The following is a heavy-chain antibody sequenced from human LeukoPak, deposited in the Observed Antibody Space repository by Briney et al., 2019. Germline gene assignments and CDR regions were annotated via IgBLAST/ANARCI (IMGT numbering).Heavy chain of an antibody. J-gene: IGHJ6*03. CDR2: IIPIFGTA. CDR1: GGTFSSYA. D-gene: IGHD2-8*01. CDR3: ARAPIVLYYMDV. Sequence: ASVKVSCKASGGTFSSYAISWVRQAPGQGLEWMGGIIPIFGTANYAQKFQGRVTITTDESTSTAYTELSSLRSEDTAVYYCARAPIVLYYMDVWGKGTTVTVSS. V-gene: IGHV1-69*05.